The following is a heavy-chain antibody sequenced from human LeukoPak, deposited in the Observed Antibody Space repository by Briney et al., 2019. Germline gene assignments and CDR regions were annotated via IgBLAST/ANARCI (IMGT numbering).Heavy chain of an antibody. CDR1: GGSISSYY. CDR2: IYYSGST. CDR3: ARGAPVEMATTYYFDY. J-gene: IGHJ4*02. D-gene: IGHD5-24*01. Sequence: PSETLSLTCTVPGGSISSYYWSWIRQPPGKGLEWIGYIYYSGSTNYNPSLKSRVTISVDTSKNQFSLKLSSVTAADTAVYCCARGAPVEMATTYYFDYWGQGTLVTVSS. V-gene: IGHV4-59*01.